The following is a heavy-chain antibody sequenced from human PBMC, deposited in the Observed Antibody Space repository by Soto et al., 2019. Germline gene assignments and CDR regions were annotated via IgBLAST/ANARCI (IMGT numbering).Heavy chain of an antibody. CDR2: IYYSGST. J-gene: IGHJ4*02. D-gene: IGHD3-22*01. Sequence: PSETRSLTCTVSGGSISSYDWSWIRQHPGKGLEWIGYIYYSGSTNYNPSLKSRVTISVDTSKNQFSLKLSSVTAADTAVYYCARHGPRQTYYYDSSGYFDFDYWGQGTLVTVS. CDR3: ARHGPRQTYYYDSSGYFDFDY. V-gene: IGHV4-59*08. CDR1: GGSISSYD.